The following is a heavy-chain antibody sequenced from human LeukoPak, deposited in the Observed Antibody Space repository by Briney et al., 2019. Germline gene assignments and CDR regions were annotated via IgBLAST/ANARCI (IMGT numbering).Heavy chain of an antibody. CDR1: GFTFSDHY. J-gene: IGHJ4*02. D-gene: IGHD1-26*01. V-gene: IGHV3-72*01. CDR2: SRNKANSYTT. Sequence: GGSLRLSCAASGFTFSDHYMDGVRQTPGKGLEWVGRSRNKANSYTTEYAASVKGRFTISRDDSKNSLFLQMNSLKTDDTAVYYCARASRSGSYFFYWGQGTLVTVSS. CDR3: ARASRSGSYFFY.